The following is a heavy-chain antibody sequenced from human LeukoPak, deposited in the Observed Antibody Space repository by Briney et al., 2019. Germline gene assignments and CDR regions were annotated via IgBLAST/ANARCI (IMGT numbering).Heavy chain of an antibody. J-gene: IGHJ6*03. CDR3: ARHIGGGIEDMDV. V-gene: IGHV4-59*08. Sequence: SETLSLTCTVSGGSIGTYYWSWIRQSTGKGLEWIGYIYVTGTRYNPYLQSRVTISVDRSRNQFFLKMSSVTAADTAVYYCARHIGGGIEDMDVWGKGTKVIVSS. CDR2: IYVTGT. CDR1: GGSIGTYY. D-gene: IGHD3-16*02.